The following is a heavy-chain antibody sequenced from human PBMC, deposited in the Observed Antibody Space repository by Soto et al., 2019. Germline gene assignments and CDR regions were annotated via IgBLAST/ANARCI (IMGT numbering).Heavy chain of an antibody. J-gene: IGHJ6*02. V-gene: IGHV5-10-1*01. CDR2: IDPSDSYT. CDR1: GYSFTSYW. CDR3: ARLAMAARMGYYGMDV. D-gene: IGHD6-19*01. Sequence: EVQLVQSGAEVKKPGESLRISCKGSGYSFTSYWISWVRQMPGKGLEWMGRIDPSDSYTNYSPSFQGHVTISADKSITTAYLQWSSLKASDTAMYYCARLAMAARMGYYGMDVWGQGTTVTVSS.